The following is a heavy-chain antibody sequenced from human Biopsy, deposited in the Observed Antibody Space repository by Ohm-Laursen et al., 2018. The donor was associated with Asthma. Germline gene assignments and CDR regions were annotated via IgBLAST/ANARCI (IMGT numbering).Heavy chain of an antibody. CDR2: IHYSGST. D-gene: IGHD2-15*01. CDR1: GVSIRSYY. J-gene: IGHJ4*02. CDR3: AGFCSGGNCPDH. Sequence: SETLSLTCTVSGVSIRSYYWTWIRQPPGKGLEWIGNIHYSGSTYSNPSLKSQVTISVDTSKKHISLRLSSVIAADTAVYYCAGFCSGGNCPDHWGQGTLVTVSS. V-gene: IGHV4-59*01.